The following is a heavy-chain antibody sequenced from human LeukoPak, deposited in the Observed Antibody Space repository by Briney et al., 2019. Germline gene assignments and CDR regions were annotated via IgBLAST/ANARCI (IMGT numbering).Heavy chain of an antibody. CDR1: GASLSSSGYY. CDR3: ARHREGPTYYFDY. J-gene: IGHJ4*02. CDR2: IYYSGRT. D-gene: IGHD1-26*01. Sequence: SETLSLTCTVSGASLSSSGYYWGWIPQPPGKGLEWIGIIYYSGRTYYDPSLKSRVTISLDTSKNQFSLELISVTAADTAVYYCARHREGPTYYFDYWGQGTLVNVSS. V-gene: IGHV4-39*01.